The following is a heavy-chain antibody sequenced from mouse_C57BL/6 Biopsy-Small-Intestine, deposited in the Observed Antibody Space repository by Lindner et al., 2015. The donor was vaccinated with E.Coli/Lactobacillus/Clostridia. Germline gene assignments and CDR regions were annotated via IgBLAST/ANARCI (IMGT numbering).Heavy chain of an antibody. J-gene: IGHJ4*01. CDR3: ARPWEDYAMDY. CDR1: GFTFSSYG. Sequence: VQLQESGGDLVKPGGSLKLSCAASGFTFSSYGMSWVRQTPDKRLEWVATISSGGSYTYYPDSVKGRFTISRDNAKNTLYLQMSSLKSEDTAMYYCARPWEDYAMDYWGQGTSVTVSS. CDR2: ISSGGSYT. D-gene: IGHD4-1*01. V-gene: IGHV5-6*01.